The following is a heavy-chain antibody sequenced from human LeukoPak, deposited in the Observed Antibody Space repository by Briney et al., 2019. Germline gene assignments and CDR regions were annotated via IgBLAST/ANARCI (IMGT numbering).Heavy chain of an antibody. CDR2: INPSGGST. Sequence: ASVKVSCKASGYTFTSYYMHWVRQAPGQGLEWMGIINPSGGSTSYAQKFQGRVTMTRDTSTSTVYMELSSLRSEDTAVYYCAKDINYDSSGYFIDYWGQGTLVTVSS. CDR1: GYTFTSYY. CDR3: AKDINYDSSGYFIDY. V-gene: IGHV1-46*01. D-gene: IGHD3-22*01. J-gene: IGHJ4*02.